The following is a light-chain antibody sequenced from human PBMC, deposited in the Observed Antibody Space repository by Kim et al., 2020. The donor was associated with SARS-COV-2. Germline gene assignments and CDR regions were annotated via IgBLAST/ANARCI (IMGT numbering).Light chain of an antibody. J-gene: IGLJ3*02. CDR3: NSRDRSGNHLV. Sequence: SSELTQDPAVSVALGQTVRITCQGDSLRNYYATWYQQKPGQAPVLVNFGKNNRPSGIPDRFSGSSSGNTASLSITGAQAEDEADYYCNSRDRSGNHLVFGGGTKVTVL. CDR1: SLRNYY. CDR2: GKN. V-gene: IGLV3-19*01.